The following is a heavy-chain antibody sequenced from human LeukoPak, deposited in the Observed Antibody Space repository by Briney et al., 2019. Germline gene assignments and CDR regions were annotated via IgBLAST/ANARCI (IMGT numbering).Heavy chain of an antibody. J-gene: IGHJ6*02. V-gene: IGHV4-39*01. CDR3: ARHEVRGLTGYYPGFWGSSARYGMDV. CDR2: IYYSGST. CDR1: GGSISSSSYY. D-gene: IGHD3-9*01. Sequence: PSETLSLTCTVSGGSISSSSYYWGWIRQPPGKGLEWIGSIYYSGSTYYNPSLKSRVTISVDTSKNQFSLKLSSVTAADTAVYYCARHEVRGLTGYYPGFWGSSARYGMDVWGQGTTVTVSS.